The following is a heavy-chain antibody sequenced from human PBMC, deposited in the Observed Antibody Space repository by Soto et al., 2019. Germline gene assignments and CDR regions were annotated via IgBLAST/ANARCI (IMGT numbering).Heavy chain of an antibody. CDR1: GGTFRNYP. J-gene: IGHJ4*02. V-gene: IGHV1-69*02. Sequence: QVQLVQSVAEVKKPGSSVKVSCKASGGTFRNYPINWVRQAPGQGLEWMGSIFPLTDIPDYAQNFQARLTISADKSTNTAYMELSILTSDDTAMYFCARGPLVVLNYFESWGQGTLVTVSS. CDR2: IFPLTDIP. CDR3: ARGPLVVLNYFES.